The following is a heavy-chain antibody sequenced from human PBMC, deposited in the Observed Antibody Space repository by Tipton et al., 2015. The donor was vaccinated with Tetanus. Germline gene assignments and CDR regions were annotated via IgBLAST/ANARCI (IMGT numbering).Heavy chain of an antibody. CDR2: ISSGGTTI. J-gene: IGHJ3*01. CDR3: AREAGYNDRSGLYRVRAFDL. V-gene: IGHV3-11*01. D-gene: IGHD3-22*01. CDR1: GFTFSDYY. Sequence: SLRLSCAASGFTFSDYYMSWIRQAPGKGLEWLSYISSGGTTIYYADSVKGRFTISRDNAKNSLFLQMDSLRAEDTAVYFCAREAGYNDRSGLYRVRAFDLWGQGKVVTASS.